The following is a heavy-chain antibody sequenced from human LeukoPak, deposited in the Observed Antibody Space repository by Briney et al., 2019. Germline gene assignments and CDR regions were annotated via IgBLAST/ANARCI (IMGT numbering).Heavy chain of an antibody. D-gene: IGHD4-17*01. CDR3: ARSAYGDYLGHDTFDM. J-gene: IGHJ3*02. V-gene: IGHV3-33*01. CDR2: LWNDGSKQ. Sequence: GGSLKLSCAASGDTFSSYGMHWVRQAPGKGLEWVAVLWNDGSKQCYLDSVKGRFTISRDDSKNTLYLQMNSLRAEDTALYYCARSAYGDYLGHDTFDMWGQGTMVTVSS. CDR1: GDTFSSYG.